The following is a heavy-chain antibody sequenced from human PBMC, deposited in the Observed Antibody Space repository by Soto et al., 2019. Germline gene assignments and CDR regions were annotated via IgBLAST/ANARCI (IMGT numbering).Heavy chain of an antibody. J-gene: IGHJ6*02. Sequence: EVQLVESGGGLVQPGGSLRLSCAASGFTVSSNYMSWVRQAPGKGLEWGSVIYSGGSTYYADSVKGRFTISRHNSKNQLYPQMTCLRAEHTAVYYRAVRWLQFHGMDVWGQGTTVTVSS. CDR3: AVRWLQFHGMDV. CDR2: IYSGGST. V-gene: IGHV3-53*04. D-gene: IGHD5-12*01. CDR1: GFTVSSNY.